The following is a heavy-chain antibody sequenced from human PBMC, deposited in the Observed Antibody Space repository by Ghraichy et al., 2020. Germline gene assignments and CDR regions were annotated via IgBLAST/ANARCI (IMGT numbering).Heavy chain of an antibody. V-gene: IGHV3-43*01. CDR2: INWDGDTT. Sequence: GESLNISCAASGFTFGDYYMHWVRQAPGKGLEWVSLINWDGDTTYYADSVMGRFTVSRDNSKNSLYLQMNSLRSEDTAFYYCAKDRGRELFDWVTQNRAYFFDYWGQGTLVTVSS. D-gene: IGHD3-9*01. J-gene: IGHJ4*02. CDR1: GFTFGDYY. CDR3: AKDRGRELFDWVTQNRAYFFDY.